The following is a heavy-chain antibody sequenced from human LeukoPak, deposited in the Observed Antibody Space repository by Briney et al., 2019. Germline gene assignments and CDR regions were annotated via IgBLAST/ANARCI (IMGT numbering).Heavy chain of an antibody. D-gene: IGHD1-1*01. Sequence: GGSLRLSCAASGFTFSRYDMHWVRQAAGEGLEWVSGIGTAGDIYYLGSVKGRFTLSREDAKNSLYLQMNNLRAGDTAVYYCARGASTGFDPWGQGTLVTVSS. CDR1: GFTFSRYD. J-gene: IGHJ5*02. CDR3: ARGASTGFDP. V-gene: IGHV3-13*04. CDR2: IGTAGDI.